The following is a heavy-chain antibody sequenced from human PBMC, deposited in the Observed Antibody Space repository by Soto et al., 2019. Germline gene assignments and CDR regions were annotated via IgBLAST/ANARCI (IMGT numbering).Heavy chain of an antibody. CDR2: ISAYNGNT. Sequence: QVQLVQSGAEVKKPGASVKVSCKASGYTFTSYGISWVRQAPGQGLEWMGSISAYNGNTNYAQKLQGRVTMTTDTSTSTAYMELRSLRSDDTAVYYGARSGSMIVVVTGMEHWGQGTLVTVSS. CDR1: GYTFTSYG. J-gene: IGHJ1*01. CDR3: ARSGSMIVVVTGMEH. V-gene: IGHV1-18*01. D-gene: IGHD3-22*01.